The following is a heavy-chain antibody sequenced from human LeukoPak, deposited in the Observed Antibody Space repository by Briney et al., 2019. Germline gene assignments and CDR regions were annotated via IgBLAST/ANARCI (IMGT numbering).Heavy chain of an antibody. Sequence: ASVKVSCKASGYSFTGYYLLWLHPAPGQGLEWMEWINPNSGGTNYAQKFQGRVTMTRDTSISAAYMELSRLRSDDAAVYYCARHFPPGGFPGYWGQGTLVSVAS. J-gene: IGHJ4*02. CDR1: GYSFTGYY. V-gene: IGHV1-2*02. CDR3: ARHFPPGGFPGY. D-gene: IGHD2-8*02. CDR2: INPNSGGT.